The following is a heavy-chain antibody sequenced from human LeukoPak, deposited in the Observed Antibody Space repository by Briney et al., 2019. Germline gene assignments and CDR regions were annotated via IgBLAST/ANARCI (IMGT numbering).Heavy chain of an antibody. CDR3: ATGEGFDLFDY. CDR1: GYTLTELS. V-gene: IGHV1-24*01. Sequence: ASLKVSCTVSGYTLTELSMHWVRQAPGKGLEWMGGFYSEDGETIYAHKFQGRVTMTEATSTDTAYMELSSLRSEDAAVYYCATGEGFDLFDYWGQGTLVTVSS. CDR2: FYSEDGET. J-gene: IGHJ4*02. D-gene: IGHD2-15*01.